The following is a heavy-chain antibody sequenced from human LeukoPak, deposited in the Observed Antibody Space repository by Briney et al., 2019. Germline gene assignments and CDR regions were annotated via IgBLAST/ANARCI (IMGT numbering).Heavy chain of an antibody. CDR1: GGTFSSYA. J-gene: IGHJ4*02. D-gene: IGHD3-22*01. CDR2: IIPIFGTA. V-gene: IGHV1-69*05. CDR3: ARALDMYYYDSSGSGWLAY. Sequence: ASVKVSCKASGGTFSSYAISWVRQAPGQGLEWMGGIIPIFGTANYAQKFQGRVTITTDESTSTAYMELSSLRSEDMAVYYCARALDMYYYDSSGSGWLAYWGQGTLVTVSS.